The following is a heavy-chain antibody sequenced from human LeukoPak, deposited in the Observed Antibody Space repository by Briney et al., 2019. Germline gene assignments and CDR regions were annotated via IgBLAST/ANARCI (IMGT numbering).Heavy chain of an antibody. V-gene: IGHV3-21*01. D-gene: IGHD3-22*01. Sequence: GGSLRLSCAASGFTSISYSMNWVRQAPGKGLEWVSSIISSSSYIYYADSVKGRFTISRDNAKNSLYLQMNSLRAEDTAVYYCARGATYYYDSSGYIAFDYWGQGTLVTVSS. CDR2: IISSSSYI. J-gene: IGHJ4*02. CDR3: ARGATYYYDSSGYIAFDY. CDR1: GFTSISYS.